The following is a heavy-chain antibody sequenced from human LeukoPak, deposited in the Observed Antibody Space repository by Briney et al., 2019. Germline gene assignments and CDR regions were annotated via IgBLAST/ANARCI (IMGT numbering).Heavy chain of an antibody. V-gene: IGHV4-61*02. J-gene: IGHJ4*02. D-gene: IGHD3-10*01. CDR3: AGNYYGSGSYYSEDRY. Sequence: SETLSLTCTVSGGSISSGSYYWSWIRQPAGKGLEWIGRIYTSGSTNYNPSLKSRVTILLDTSKNQFSLKLSSVTAADTAVYYCAGNYYGSGSYYSEDRYWGQGTLVTVSS. CDR2: IYTSGST. CDR1: GGSISSGSYY.